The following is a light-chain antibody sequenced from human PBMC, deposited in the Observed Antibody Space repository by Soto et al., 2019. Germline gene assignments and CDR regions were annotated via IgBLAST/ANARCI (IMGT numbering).Light chain of an antibody. J-gene: IGKJ2*01. CDR1: QDIGTN. Sequence: EIVRTQSPGTLSVSPGERATLSCRASQDIGTNLAWYQQRPSQAPRLLIYAASSRATDIPASLTGRGSGTEFTLTISSLQSEDFAVYFCQQYNNWPLYTFGQGTKLEI. CDR3: QQYNNWPLYT. CDR2: AAS. V-gene: IGKV3-15*01.